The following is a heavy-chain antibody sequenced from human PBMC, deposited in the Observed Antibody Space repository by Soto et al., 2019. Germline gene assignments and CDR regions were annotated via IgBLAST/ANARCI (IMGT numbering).Heavy chain of an antibody. CDR3: AREESTAMAKSWSDP. CDR2: FYYSGST. CDR1: GGSISSGGYY. J-gene: IGHJ5*02. D-gene: IGHD5-18*01. Sequence: SESLSLTCTVSGGSISSGGYYWSWIRQHPGEGLEWVGYFYYSGSTYYNPSLKSRVTITVDTSKNQFSLKLSSVTAADTAVYYGAREESTAMAKSWSDPWGQGTLVTVSS. V-gene: IGHV4-31*03.